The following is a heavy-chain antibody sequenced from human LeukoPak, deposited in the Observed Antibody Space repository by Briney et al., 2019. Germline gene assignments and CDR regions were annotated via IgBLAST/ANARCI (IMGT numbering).Heavy chain of an antibody. Sequence: SVKVSCKASGYTFTSHHMYWVRQAPGQGLEWMGGIIPIFGTANYAQKFQGRVTITANESTSTAYMELSSLRSEDTAVYYCAMSRDYYGSGSYLELPSYYYYGMDVWGQGTTVTVSS. CDR3: AMSRDYYGSGSYLELPSYYYYGMDV. J-gene: IGHJ6*02. D-gene: IGHD3-10*01. CDR2: IIPIFGTA. CDR1: GYTFTSHH. V-gene: IGHV1-69*13.